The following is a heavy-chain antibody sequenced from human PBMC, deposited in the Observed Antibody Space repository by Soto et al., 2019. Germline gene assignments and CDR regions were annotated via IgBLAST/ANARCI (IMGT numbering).Heavy chain of an antibody. V-gene: IGHV3-30*03. D-gene: IGHD3-3*01. Sequence: KGLEGVAVISYDGSNKYYADSVKGRFTISRDNSKNTLYLQMNSLRAEDTAVYYCAIDPAEVRRLEWLPSAVRRQGTTVTVSS. CDR2: ISYDGSNK. CDR3: AIDPAEVRRLEWLPSAV. J-gene: IGHJ6*02.